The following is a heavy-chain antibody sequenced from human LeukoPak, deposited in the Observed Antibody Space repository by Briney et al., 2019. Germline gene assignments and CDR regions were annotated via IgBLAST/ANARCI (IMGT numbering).Heavy chain of an antibody. CDR3: ALGYCSGGRCYHDAFDL. D-gene: IGHD2-15*01. J-gene: IGHJ3*01. CDR1: GFTLSSYS. CDR2: ISKNGGII. V-gene: IGHV3-48*01. Sequence: GGSLRLSCEASGFTLSSYSMNWVRQAPGEGLEWISYISKNGGIIYYADSVKGPFTVSRDRASDSVYLQMNNPRVDDTGVYYCALGYCSGGRCYHDAFDLWGQGTAVAVSS.